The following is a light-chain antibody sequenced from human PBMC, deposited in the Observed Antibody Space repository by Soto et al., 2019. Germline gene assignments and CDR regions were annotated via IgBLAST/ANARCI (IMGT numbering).Light chain of an antibody. CDR3: QQYGNSPIT. V-gene: IGKV3-20*01. CDR2: GAS. Sequence: EVVMTQSPATLSVSPGERATLSCRASQSVSSNVAWYQQKPGQAPRLLIDGASSRATGVPDRFSGTGSGTDFTLTISRLEPEDFAVFYCQQYGNSPITFGQGTRLEIK. CDR1: QSVSSN. J-gene: IGKJ5*01.